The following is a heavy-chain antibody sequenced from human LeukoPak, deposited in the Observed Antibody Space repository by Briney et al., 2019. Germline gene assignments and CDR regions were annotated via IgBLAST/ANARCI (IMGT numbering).Heavy chain of an antibody. CDR1: GYTFTSYG. CDR2: ISAYNGNT. J-gene: IGHJ3*02. CDR3: ARRDDSSGYYYEGYDAFDI. D-gene: IGHD3-22*01. Sequence: ASVKVSCKASGYTFTSYGISWVRQAPGQGLEWMGWISAYNGNTNYAQKLQGRVTMTTDTSTSTAYMELRSLRSDDTAVYYCARRDDSSGYYYEGYDAFDIWGQGTMVTVSS. V-gene: IGHV1-18*01.